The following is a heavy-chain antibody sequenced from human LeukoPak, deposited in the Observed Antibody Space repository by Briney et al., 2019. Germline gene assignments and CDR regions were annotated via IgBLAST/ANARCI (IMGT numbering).Heavy chain of an antibody. CDR2: MNPNSGNT. D-gene: IGHD6-13*01. J-gene: IGHJ6*03. CDR3: ARGEYSSSWYGGAYYYYYYYMDV. Sequence: ASVKVSCKASGYTFTSYDINWVRQATGQGLEWMGWMNPNSGNTGYAQKFQGRVTITRNTSISTAYMELSSLRSEDTAVYYCARGEYSSSWYGGAYYYYYYYMDVWGKGTTVTVSS. CDR1: GYTFTSYD. V-gene: IGHV1-8*03.